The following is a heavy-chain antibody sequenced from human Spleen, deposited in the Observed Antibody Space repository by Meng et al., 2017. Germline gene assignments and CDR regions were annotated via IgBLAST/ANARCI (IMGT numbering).Heavy chain of an antibody. D-gene: IGHD3-9*01. J-gene: IGHJ4*02. CDR1: GFYFSNAW. CDR2: IKSNTDGGTA. CDR3: TWDDKAVSDY. Sequence: VGSGGGLGKLGVSVVRSCAASGFYFSNAWRSWVRQAPGKGLEWVGRIKSNTDGGTAEYAAPVTGRFTISRDDSKSTLYLQMSGLRIDDTGVYYCTWDDKAVSDYWGQGTLVTVSS. V-gene: IGHV3-15*01.